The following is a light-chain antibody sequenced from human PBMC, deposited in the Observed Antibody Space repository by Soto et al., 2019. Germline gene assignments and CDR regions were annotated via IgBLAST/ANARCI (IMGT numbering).Light chain of an antibody. Sequence: DIQMTQSPSTLSASVGDRVTITCRASQSISSWLAWYQQKPGKAPNLLIYKASSLESGVPSRFSGSGSGKEFTLSISSLQPDDFATYYCQQFTSYPGTFGQGTKVEIK. CDR1: QSISSW. CDR3: QQFTSYPGT. V-gene: IGKV1-5*03. J-gene: IGKJ1*01. CDR2: KAS.